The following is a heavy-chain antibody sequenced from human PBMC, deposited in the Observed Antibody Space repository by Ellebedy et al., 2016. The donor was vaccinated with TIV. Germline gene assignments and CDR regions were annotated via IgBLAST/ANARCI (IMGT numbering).Heavy chain of an antibody. D-gene: IGHD6-19*01. V-gene: IGHV3-9*01. J-gene: IGHJ4*02. CDR2: ISWDGRSI. CDR3: TKDINPVAGTPFDF. CDR1: VLSLEDYA. Sequence: SLKISXAASVLSLEDYAMHWVRQVPGTGLEWVSGISWDGRSIEYADSVKGRFTISRDNAKNSLYLQMDSLRNEDTALYYCTKDINPVAGTPFDFWGQGTLVTVSS.